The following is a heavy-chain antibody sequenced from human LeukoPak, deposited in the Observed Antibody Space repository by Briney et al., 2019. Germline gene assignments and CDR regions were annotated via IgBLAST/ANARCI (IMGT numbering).Heavy chain of an antibody. CDR1: GGSISSYY. CDR3: ARVPAAKSLLDY. D-gene: IGHD2-2*01. CDR2: IYYSGST. J-gene: IGHJ4*02. Sequence: SETLSLTCTVSGGSISSYYWSWIRQPAGKGLEWIGSIYYSGSTYYNPSLKSRVTISVDTSKNQFSLKLSSVTAADTAVYYCARVPAAKSLLDYWGQGTLVTVSS. V-gene: IGHV4-4*07.